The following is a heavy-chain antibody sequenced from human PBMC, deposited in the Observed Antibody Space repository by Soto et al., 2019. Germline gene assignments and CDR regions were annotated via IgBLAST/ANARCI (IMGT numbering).Heavy chain of an antibody. V-gene: IGHV4-61*01. Sequence: PETLSLTCTVSGVSVSSGSYYWSWIRQPPGKVLEWIGYIYYSGSTNYNPSLKSRVTISVDTSKNQFSLKLSSVTAADTAVYYCARDTIRGLPPAAFDIWGQGTMVTVSS. D-gene: IGHD4-17*01. CDR2: IYYSGST. J-gene: IGHJ3*02. CDR1: GVSVSSGSYY. CDR3: ARDTIRGLPPAAFDI.